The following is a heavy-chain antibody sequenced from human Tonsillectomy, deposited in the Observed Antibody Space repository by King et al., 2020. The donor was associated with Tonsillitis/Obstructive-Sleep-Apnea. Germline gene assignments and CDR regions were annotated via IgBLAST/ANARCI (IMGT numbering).Heavy chain of an antibody. D-gene: IGHD1-1*01. CDR1: GFTFSNSA. V-gene: IGHV3-30*01. CDR3: ARNLGGGTNLPGYYYYYMDV. J-gene: IGHJ6*03. Sequence: VQLVESGGGVVQPGRSLRLSCAASGFTFSNSAMHWVRQAPGKGLEWVAVISYDGSNKYCADSVKGRFTISRDNSKNTLYLQMNSLRAEDTAVYYCARNLGGGTNLPGYYYYYMDVWGKGTTVTVSS. CDR2: ISYDGSNK.